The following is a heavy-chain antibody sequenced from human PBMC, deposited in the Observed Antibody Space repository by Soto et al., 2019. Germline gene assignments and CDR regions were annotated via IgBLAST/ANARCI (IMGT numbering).Heavy chain of an antibody. Sequence: PSETLSLTCGLYGGTLSTYYWSWIRQSPEKGLEWIGEINDSGSTNYNPSLKSRVTMSVDTSRNQFSLKLSSLTAADTALYFCARNGGRVAEVAGAYFDYWGQGSLVTVSS. V-gene: IGHV4-34*01. CDR3: ARNGGRVAEVAGAYFDY. D-gene: IGHD2-15*01. J-gene: IGHJ4*02. CDR1: GGTLSTYY. CDR2: INDSGST.